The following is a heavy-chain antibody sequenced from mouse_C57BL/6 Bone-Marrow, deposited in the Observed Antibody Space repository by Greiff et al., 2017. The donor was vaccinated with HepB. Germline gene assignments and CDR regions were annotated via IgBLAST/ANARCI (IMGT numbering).Heavy chain of an antibody. CDR2: IDPSDSYT. CDR3: ARGFTTVWYFDV. V-gene: IGHV1-50*01. Sequence: QVQLQQPGAELVKPGASVKLSCKASGYTFTSYWMQWVKQRPGQGLEWIGEIDPSDSYTNYNQKFKGKATLTVDTSSSTAYMQLSSLTSEDSAVYYCARGFTTVWYFDVWGTGTTVTVSS. J-gene: IGHJ1*03. CDR1: GYTFTSYW. D-gene: IGHD1-1*01.